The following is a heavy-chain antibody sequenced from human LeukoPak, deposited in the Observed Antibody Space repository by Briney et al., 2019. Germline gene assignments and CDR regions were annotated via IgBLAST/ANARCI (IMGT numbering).Heavy chain of an antibody. Sequence: PGGSLRLSCAASGFAFSTFWMTWVRQAPGKGLEWVATIKQDGSEKYSVDSVKGRFTISRDNAKNSLYLQMNSLRDEDTAVYYCARAGSGDYWGQGTLVTVSS. CDR3: ARAGSGDY. V-gene: IGHV3-7*01. CDR1: GFAFSTFW. D-gene: IGHD5-12*01. J-gene: IGHJ4*02. CDR2: IKQDGSEK.